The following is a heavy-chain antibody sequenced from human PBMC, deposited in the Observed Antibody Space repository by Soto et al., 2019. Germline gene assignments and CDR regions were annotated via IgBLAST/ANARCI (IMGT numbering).Heavy chain of an antibody. CDR3: ARGVTGTTPIYYYDMDV. D-gene: IGHD1-7*01. J-gene: IGHJ6*03. CDR1: GFTFSSYS. V-gene: IGHV3-48*02. CDR2: ISSNSSNI. Sequence: GGSLRLSCAASGFTFSSYSMNWVRQAPGKGLEWVSYISSNSSNIYYADSVKGRFTISRVNAKNSLYLQMNSLRDEDTAVYYCARGVTGTTPIYYYDMDVWGKGTTVTVSS.